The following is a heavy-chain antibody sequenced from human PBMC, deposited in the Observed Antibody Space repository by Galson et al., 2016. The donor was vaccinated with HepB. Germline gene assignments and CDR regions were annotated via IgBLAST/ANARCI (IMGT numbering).Heavy chain of an antibody. D-gene: IGHD1-20*01. CDR2: IHPGDSDI. J-gene: IGHJ6*03. CDR1: GYSFISYW. V-gene: IGHV5-51*01. Sequence: QSGAEVKKPGESLKISCKASGYSFISYWIGWVRQMPGKGLEWMGIIHPGDSDIRSSPSFKGQVTISVDTSNSTAYLQWSSLKASDTAMYYCARHDFNWNYYYYYMDVWGKGTTVTVSS. CDR3: ARHDFNWNYYYYYMDV.